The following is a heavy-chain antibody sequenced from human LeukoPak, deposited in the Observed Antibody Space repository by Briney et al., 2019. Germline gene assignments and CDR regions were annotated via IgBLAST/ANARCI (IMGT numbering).Heavy chain of an antibody. J-gene: IGHJ6*03. Sequence: PSQTLSLTCTVSGGSISSGGYYWSWIRQHPGKGLEWIGYIYYSGSTYYNPSLKSRVTISVDTSKNQFSLKLSSVTAADTAVYYCARELRGYSGPQTHYYYYYMDVWGKGTTVTVSS. CDR1: GGSISSGGYY. V-gene: IGHV4-31*03. CDR3: ARELRGYSGPQTHYYYYYMDV. D-gene: IGHD5-12*01. CDR2: IYYSGST.